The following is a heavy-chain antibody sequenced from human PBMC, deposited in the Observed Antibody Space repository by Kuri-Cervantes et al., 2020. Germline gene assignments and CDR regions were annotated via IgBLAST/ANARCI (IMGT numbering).Heavy chain of an antibody. D-gene: IGHD3-3*01. V-gene: IGHV3-21*01. CDR1: GFTFSSYS. J-gene: IGHJ6*04. CDR2: ISSSSSYI. Sequence: GESLKISCAASGFTFSSYSMNWVRQAPGKGLEWVSSISSSSSYIYYADSVKGRFTISRDNAKNSLYLQMNSLRAEDTAVYYCARDLEYYYDFWSGYYTPRAGRMDVWGKGTTVTVSS. CDR3: ARDLEYYYDFWSGYYTPRAGRMDV.